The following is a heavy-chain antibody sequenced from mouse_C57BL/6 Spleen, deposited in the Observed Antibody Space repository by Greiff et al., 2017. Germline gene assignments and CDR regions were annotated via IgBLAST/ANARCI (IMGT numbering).Heavy chain of an antibody. V-gene: IGHV5-17*01. CDR2: ISCGSSTI. CDR1: GFTFSDYG. J-gene: IGHJ1*03. D-gene: IGHD1-1*01. CDR3: ARGGSRWYFDV. Sequence: EVKLVESGGGLVKPGGSLKLSCAASGFTFSDYGMHWVRQAPEKGLEWVAYISCGSSTIYYADTVKGRFTISRDNAKNTLFLQMTSLRSEDTAMYYCARGGSRWYFDVWGTGTTVTVSS.